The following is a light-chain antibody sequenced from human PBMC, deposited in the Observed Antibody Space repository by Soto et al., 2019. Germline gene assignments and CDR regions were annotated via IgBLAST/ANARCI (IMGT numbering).Light chain of an antibody. V-gene: IGLV1-44*01. CDR3: AAWEDSLNGRV. CDR2: SNN. J-gene: IGLJ3*02. Sequence: QSVLTQPPSASGTPGQRVTISCSGSRSNIGSNPVNWYQQLPGTAPKLLIYSNNQRPSGVPDRFSGSKSGTSASLAISGLQSEDEADYYCAAWEDSLNGRVFGGGTKVTVL. CDR1: RSNIGSNP.